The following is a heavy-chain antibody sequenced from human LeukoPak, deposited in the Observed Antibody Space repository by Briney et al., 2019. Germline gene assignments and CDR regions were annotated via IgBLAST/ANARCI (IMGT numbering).Heavy chain of an antibody. D-gene: IGHD4-17*01. CDR3: ARDLRGDYGAFDI. CDR2: VYYTGST. J-gene: IGHJ3*02. CDR1: GDSIRSDY. V-gene: IGHV4-59*01. Sequence: SETLSLTCTVSGDSIRSDYWSWIRQPPGKGLEWIGRVYYTGSTNYNPSLKSRVTMSVDTSKNQFSLKLNSVTAADTAIYYCARDLRGDYGAFDIWGQGTMVTVSS.